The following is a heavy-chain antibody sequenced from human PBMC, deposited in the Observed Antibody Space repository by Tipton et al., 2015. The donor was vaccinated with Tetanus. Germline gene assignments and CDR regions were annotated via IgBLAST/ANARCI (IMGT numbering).Heavy chain of an antibody. D-gene: IGHD3-3*01. CDR2: IHPGESTT. CDR1: GYSFSSYY. Sequence: QLVQSGVEVKKPGESLRISCQASGYSFSSYYIAWVRQMPGRGLEWMGFIHPGESTTTYSPSFQGRVTFSADTSINTAYLHWASLTDSDTATYYCARRRSNANFFFWFVPWGQGTPVTVSS. J-gene: IGHJ5*02. V-gene: IGHV5-51*01. CDR3: ARRRSNANFFFWFVP.